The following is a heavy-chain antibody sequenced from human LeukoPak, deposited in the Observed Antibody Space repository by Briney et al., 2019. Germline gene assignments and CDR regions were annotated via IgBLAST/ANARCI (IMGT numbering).Heavy chain of an antibody. CDR3: ASLFCSGGSCYYY. J-gene: IGHJ4*02. CDR2: IWYGGSNK. Sequence: GGSLRLSCAASGFTFSSYGMHWVRQAPGKGLEWVAVIWYGGSNKYYADSVKGRFTISRDNSKNTLYLQMNSLRAEDTAVYYCASLFCSGGSCYYYWGQGALVTVSS. CDR1: GFTFSSYG. V-gene: IGHV3-33*01. D-gene: IGHD2-15*01.